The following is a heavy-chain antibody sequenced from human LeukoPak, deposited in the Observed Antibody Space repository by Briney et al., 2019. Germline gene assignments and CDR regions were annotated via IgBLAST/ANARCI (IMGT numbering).Heavy chain of an antibody. CDR3: AKDQGYSSSWLVFGY. CDR1: GFTFSSYG. J-gene: IGHJ4*02. V-gene: IGHV3-30*18. D-gene: IGHD6-13*01. CDR2: ISYDGSNK. Sequence: GGSLRLSCAASGFTFSSYGMHWVRQAPGKGLEWVAVISYDGSNKYYADSVKGRFTISRDNSKNTLYLQMNSLRAEDTAVYYCAKDQGYSSSWLVFGYWGQGTLVTVSS.